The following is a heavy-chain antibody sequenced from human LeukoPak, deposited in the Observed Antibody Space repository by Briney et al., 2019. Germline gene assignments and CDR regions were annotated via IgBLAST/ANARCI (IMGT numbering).Heavy chain of an antibody. J-gene: IGHJ5*02. Sequence: ASVKVSCKASGYTFTGYYMHWVRQAPGQGLEWMGWINPNSGGTNYAQKFQGRVTMTRDTSTSTVYMELSSLRSEDTAVYYCARELPVGSRGWGGIAARPSWFDPWGQGTLVTVSS. CDR1: GYTFTGYY. CDR2: INPNSGGT. CDR3: ARELPVGSRGWGGIAARPSWFDP. V-gene: IGHV1-2*02. D-gene: IGHD6-6*01.